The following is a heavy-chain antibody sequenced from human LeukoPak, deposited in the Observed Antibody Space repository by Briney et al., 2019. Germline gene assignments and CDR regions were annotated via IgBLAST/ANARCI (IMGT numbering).Heavy chain of an antibody. Sequence: GESLKISCKVSGYSFATYWIGWVRQMPGKGLEWMGIIYPDDSDTRYSPSFQGQVTISADKSISTAYLQWSSLKASDTAMYYCATPYPREYCSSTTCYFNYWGQGTLVTVSS. CDR1: GYSFATYW. J-gene: IGHJ4*02. CDR3: ATPYPREYCSSTTCYFNY. CDR2: IYPDDSDT. D-gene: IGHD2-2*01. V-gene: IGHV5-51*01.